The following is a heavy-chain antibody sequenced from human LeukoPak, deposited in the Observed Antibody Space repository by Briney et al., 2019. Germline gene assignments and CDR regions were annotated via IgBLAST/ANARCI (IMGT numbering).Heavy chain of an antibody. J-gene: IGHJ4*02. CDR3: AKDPAQFEAAR. D-gene: IGHD6-13*01. CDR1: GFTFSSYA. V-gene: IGHV3-23*01. Sequence: GGSLRLSCAASGFTFSSYAMSWVRQAPGKGLEWVSAISGSGGSTYYADSVKGRFTISRDNSKNTLYLQMNSLRAGDTAVYYCAKDPAQFEAARWGQGTLVTVSS. CDR2: ISGSGGST.